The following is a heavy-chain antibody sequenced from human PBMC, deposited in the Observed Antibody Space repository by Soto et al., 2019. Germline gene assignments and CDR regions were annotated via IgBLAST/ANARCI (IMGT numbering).Heavy chain of an antibody. D-gene: IGHD5-12*01. V-gene: IGHV3-48*02. CDR2: ISSSSSAI. Sequence: EVQLVESGGGLVQPGGSLRLSCAASGFTFSSYSVNWVRQAPGKGLEWVSYISSSSSAIYYADSVKGRFTISRDNAKNSLYLQMNSLRDEDTAVYYCARAGPRVDTVGLPPRVDYWGQGTLVTVSS. J-gene: IGHJ4*02. CDR1: GFTFSSYS. CDR3: ARAGPRVDTVGLPPRVDY.